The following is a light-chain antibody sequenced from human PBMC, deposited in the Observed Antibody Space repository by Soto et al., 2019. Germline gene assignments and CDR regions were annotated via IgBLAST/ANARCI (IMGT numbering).Light chain of an antibody. CDR2: EVT. Sequence: QSVLTQPPSASGSRGQSVTISCTGTRSDVGAYNSVSWYQQHPGKAPKLIIYEVTDRPSGVSNRFSGSKSGNTASLTISGLQAEDEAEYYCSSYTNNNTRACVFGTGTKLTVL. J-gene: IGLJ1*01. CDR3: SSYTNNNTRACV. V-gene: IGLV2-14*01. CDR1: RSDVGAYNS.